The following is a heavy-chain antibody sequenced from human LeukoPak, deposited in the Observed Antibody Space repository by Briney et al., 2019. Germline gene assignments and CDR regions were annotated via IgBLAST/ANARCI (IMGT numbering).Heavy chain of an antibody. CDR3: ANTLYSSSWYIY. Sequence: PSETLSLTCTVSGGSISSGGYYWSWIRQPPGKGLEWIGYIYHSGSTYYNPSLKSRVTISVDRSKNQFSLKLSSVTAADTAVYYCANTLYSSSWYIYWGQGTLVTVSS. V-gene: IGHV4-30-2*01. CDR1: GGSISSGGYY. CDR2: IYHSGST. J-gene: IGHJ4*02. D-gene: IGHD6-13*01.